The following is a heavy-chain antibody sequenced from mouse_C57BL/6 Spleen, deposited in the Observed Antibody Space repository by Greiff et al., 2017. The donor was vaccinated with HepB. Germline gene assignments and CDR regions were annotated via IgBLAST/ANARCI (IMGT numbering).Heavy chain of an antibody. CDR1: GFSLTSYG. Sequence: QVQLKESGPGLVAPSQSLSITCTVSGFSLTSYGVYWVRQPPGKGLEWLVVIWSDGSTTYNSALKSRLSISKDNSKSQVFLKMNSLQTDDTAMYYCARHDRYYYAMDYWGQGTSVTVSS. CDR2: IWSDGST. J-gene: IGHJ4*01. V-gene: IGHV2-6-1*01. CDR3: ARHDRYYYAMDY.